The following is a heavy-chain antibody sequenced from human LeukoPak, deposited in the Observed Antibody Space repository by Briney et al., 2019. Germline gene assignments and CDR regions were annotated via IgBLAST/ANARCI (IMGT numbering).Heavy chain of an antibody. J-gene: IGHJ4*02. Sequence: PSETLSLTCTASGVSISSSSYYWGWLRQPPGKGLEWIGGIYYSGSTYYNPSLKSRVTISVDTSKNQFSLKLSSVTAADTAVYYCARQGPTYYYDSSGYYFVYWGQGTLVTVSS. V-gene: IGHV4-39*01. D-gene: IGHD3-22*01. CDR1: GVSISSSSYY. CDR2: IYYSGST. CDR3: ARQGPTYYYDSSGYYFVY.